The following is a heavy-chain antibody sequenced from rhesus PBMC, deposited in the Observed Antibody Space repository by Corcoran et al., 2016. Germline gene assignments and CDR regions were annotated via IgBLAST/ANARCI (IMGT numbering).Heavy chain of an antibody. J-gene: IGHJ6*01. Sequence: QVQLQESGPGLVKPSEPLSLTCVVSGGSISSNYLTCIRHPPGKGLDGIGRIYVGRGRSSYNPSLTSRVTISTDTAKNQFSLKLSSVTAADTAMYYCASAYGLDSWGQGVVVTVSS. CDR1: GGSISSNY. CDR2: IYVGRGRS. CDR3: ASAYGLDS. V-gene: IGHV4-147*01.